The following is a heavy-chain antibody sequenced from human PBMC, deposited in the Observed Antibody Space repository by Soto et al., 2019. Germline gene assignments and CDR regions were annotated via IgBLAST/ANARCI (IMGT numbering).Heavy chain of an antibody. CDR3: AREGDYSYYYYGMDV. J-gene: IGHJ6*02. CDR2: ISYDGSNK. D-gene: IGHD3-16*01. CDR1: GFTFSSYA. Sequence: SLRLSCAASGFTFSSYAMHWVRQAPGKGLEWVAVISYDGSNKYYADSVKGRFTISRDNSKNTLYLQMNSLRAEDTAVYYCAREGDYSYYYYGMDVWGQGTTVTVSS. V-gene: IGHV3-30-3*01.